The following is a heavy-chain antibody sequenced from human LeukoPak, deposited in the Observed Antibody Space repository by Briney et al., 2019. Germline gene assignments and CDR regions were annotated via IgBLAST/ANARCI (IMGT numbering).Heavy chain of an antibody. CDR1: GFTVSSNY. CDR2: IYSGGST. Sequence: SGGSLRLSCAASGFTVSSNYMSWVRQAPGKGLEWVSVIYSGGSTYYADSVKGRFTISRDNSKNTLYLQMDSLRSEDTAVYYCATGGPNDYGDYWGQGTLVTVSS. J-gene: IGHJ4*02. CDR3: ATGGPNDYGDY. V-gene: IGHV3-53*05.